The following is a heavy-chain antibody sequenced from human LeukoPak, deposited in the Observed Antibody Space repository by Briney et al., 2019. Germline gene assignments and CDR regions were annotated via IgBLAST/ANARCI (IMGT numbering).Heavy chain of an antibody. J-gene: IGHJ4*02. CDR1: GFTFSDYY. V-gene: IGHV3-23*01. Sequence: GGSLRLSCAASGFTFSDYYMSWIRQAPGKGLEWVSAISGSGGSTYYADSVKGRFTISRDNSKNTLYLQMNSLRAEDTAVYYCAKDYLSSRIYDRSGYYDYWGQGTLVTVSS. CDR2: ISGSGGST. CDR3: AKDYLSSRIYDRSGYYDY. D-gene: IGHD3-22*01.